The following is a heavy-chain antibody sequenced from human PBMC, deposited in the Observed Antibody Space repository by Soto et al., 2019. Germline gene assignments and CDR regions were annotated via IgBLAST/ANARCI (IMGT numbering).Heavy chain of an antibody. CDR2: IDWDDDK. CDR1: GFSLSTSGMC. V-gene: IGHV2-70*01. CDR3: ARMTTGGFGFLVYGMDV. Sequence: VSGPTLVNPTQTLTLTCTFSGFSLSTSGMCVSWIRQPPGKALEWLALIDWDDDKYYSTSLKTRLTISKDTSKNQVVLTMTNMDPVDTATYYCARMTTGGFGFLVYGMDVWGQGTTVTVSS. D-gene: IGHD3-10*01. J-gene: IGHJ6*02.